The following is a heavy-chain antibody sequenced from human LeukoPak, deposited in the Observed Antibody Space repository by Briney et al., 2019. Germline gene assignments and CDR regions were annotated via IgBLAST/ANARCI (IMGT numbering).Heavy chain of an antibody. J-gene: IGHJ4*02. CDR2: INTDGSTS. CDR1: GFTFSSYG. V-gene: IGHV3-74*01. CDR3: ARSGGYIDY. Sequence: GGSLRLSCAASGFTFSSYGMHWVRQAPGKGLVWVSHINTDGSTSGYADSVKGRFTISRDNAKNTLYLQMNSLRPEDTAIYYCARSGGYIDYWGQGTLVTVSS. D-gene: IGHD3-22*01.